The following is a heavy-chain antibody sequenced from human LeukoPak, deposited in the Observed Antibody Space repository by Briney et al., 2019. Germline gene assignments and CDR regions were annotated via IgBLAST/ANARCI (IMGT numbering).Heavy chain of an antibody. Sequence: GEPLKFSCQGSGYSFTSYWFGWVRQMPGKGLGWMGIIYTDDSNNKYRPSFQGDFTISVAKTISTAYLPWTSLKDSDTAMYYCARLGGSAYCVSTTCHFDYWGEGTPVTVSS. CDR2: IYTDDSNN. V-gene: IGHV5-51*01. D-gene: IGHD2-2*01. CDR1: GYSFTSYW. CDR3: ARLGGSAYCVSTTCHFDY. J-gene: IGHJ4*02.